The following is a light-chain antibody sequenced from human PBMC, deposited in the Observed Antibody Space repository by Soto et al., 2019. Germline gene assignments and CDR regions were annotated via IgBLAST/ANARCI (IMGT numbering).Light chain of an antibody. Sequence: LTQPASVSGSPGQSITISCTGTNSDIGSYSHVAWYQQFPGKTPKLIIYEVSYRPSGVSHRFSASKSGNTASLTISGLQADDEADYYCISYTGSSTSYVFGTGTKVTV. CDR3: ISYTGSSTSYV. CDR1: NSDIGSYSH. V-gene: IGLV2-14*01. CDR2: EVS. J-gene: IGLJ1*01.